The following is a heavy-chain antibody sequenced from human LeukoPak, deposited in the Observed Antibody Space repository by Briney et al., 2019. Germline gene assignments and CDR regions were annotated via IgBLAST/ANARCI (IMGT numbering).Heavy chain of an antibody. J-gene: IGHJ4*02. CDR1: GFTFSSYW. CDR3: VRDGGGAEDY. Sequence: GGSLRLSCAASGFTFSSYWMSWVRQAPGKGLEWVANIKEDGSEKKYVDSVKGRFTISRDNAKNSRYVQMQSLRAEDTAVYDRVRDGGGAEDYWGQGTLVTVSS. D-gene: IGHD3-16*01. CDR2: IKEDGSEK. V-gene: IGHV3-7*01.